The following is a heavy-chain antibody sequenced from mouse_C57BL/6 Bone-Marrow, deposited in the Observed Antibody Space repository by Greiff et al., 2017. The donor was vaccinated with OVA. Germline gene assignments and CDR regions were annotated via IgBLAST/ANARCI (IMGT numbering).Heavy chain of an antibody. V-gene: IGHV5-9-1*02. CDR2: ISSGGDYI. J-gene: IGHJ1*03. CDR3: TNVLAAFDV. Sequence: EVQVVESGEGLVKPGGSLKLSCAASGFTFSSYAMSWVRQTPEKRLEWVAYISSGGDYIYYADTVKGRFTISRDNARNTLYLHMSRLKSEDTAMYSCTNVLAAFDVWGTGTTVTVSS. CDR1: GFTFSSYA.